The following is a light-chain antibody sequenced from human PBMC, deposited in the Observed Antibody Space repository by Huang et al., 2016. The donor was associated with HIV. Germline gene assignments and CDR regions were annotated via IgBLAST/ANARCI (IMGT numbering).Light chain of an antibody. CDR2: STS. CDR3: QQRFSTLT. J-gene: IGKJ4*01. CDR1: ENITSF. Sequence: DIQMTQSPSSLSASVGDSVSISCRATENITSFFYLYHQKPGPAPRLLMYSTSTFHSEDPSRFSGRRSVTDFTLTIRSLQSEYIGTYYCQQRFSTLTVGGGTNVRIK. V-gene: IGKV1-39*01.